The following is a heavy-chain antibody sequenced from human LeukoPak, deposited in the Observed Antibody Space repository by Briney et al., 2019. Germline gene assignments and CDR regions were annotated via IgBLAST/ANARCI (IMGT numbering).Heavy chain of an antibody. CDR1: GGSISSSSYY. D-gene: IGHD1-1*01. CDR3: ARDPSGTTGKNYFDY. Sequence: PSETLSLTCTVSGGSISSSSYYWGWIRQPPGKGLEWIGSISHSGGTFYSPSLKSRVTISVDTSKNQFSLKLSSVTAADTAVYYCARDPSGTTGKNYFDYWGQGTLVTVPS. CDR2: ISHSGGT. V-gene: IGHV4-39*07. J-gene: IGHJ4*02.